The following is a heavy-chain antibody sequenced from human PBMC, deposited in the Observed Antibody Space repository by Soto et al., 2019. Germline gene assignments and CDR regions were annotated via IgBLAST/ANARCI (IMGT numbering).Heavy chain of an antibody. V-gene: IGHV4-31*03. J-gene: IGHJ5*02. CDR3: ARLRIATNHYEWFYP. CDR1: GAALNSGNYY. D-gene: IGHD2-21*01. Sequence: SETLSLTCSVSGAALNSGNYYWSWIRQVPGKGLEWIGHIYVTGAVDYNPSLRDRITISQDTSERQFSLNLRLVTAADTAVYYCARLRIATNHYEWFYPWGRGTLVTGSA. CDR2: IYVTGAV.